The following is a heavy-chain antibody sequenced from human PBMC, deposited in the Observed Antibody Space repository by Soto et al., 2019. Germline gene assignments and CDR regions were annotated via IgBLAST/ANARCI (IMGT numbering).Heavy chain of an antibody. CDR2: ISSSSGYI. J-gene: IGHJ4*02. V-gene: IGHV3-21*01. Sequence: PGGSLRLSCAASGFTFSSYSMNWVRQAPGKGLEWVSSISSSSGYIYYADSVKGRFTISRDNAKNSLYLQMNSLRAEDTAVYYCATGYGGYFDYWGQGTLVTVSS. CDR3: ATGYGGYFDY. D-gene: IGHD5-18*01. CDR1: GFTFSSYS.